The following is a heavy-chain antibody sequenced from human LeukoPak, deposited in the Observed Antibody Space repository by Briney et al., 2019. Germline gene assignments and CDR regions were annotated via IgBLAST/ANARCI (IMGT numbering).Heavy chain of an antibody. J-gene: IGHJ3*02. CDR2: IYYSGST. D-gene: IGHD3-10*01. V-gene: IGHV4-59*01. Sequence: PSETLSLTCTVSGGSISSYYWSWIRQSPGKGLEWIGYIYYSGSTNYNPSLKSRVTISVDTPKNQFSLKLSSVTAADTGVYYCARVGYYARAFDIWGQGTMVTVSS. CDR3: ARVGYYARAFDI. CDR1: GGSISSYY.